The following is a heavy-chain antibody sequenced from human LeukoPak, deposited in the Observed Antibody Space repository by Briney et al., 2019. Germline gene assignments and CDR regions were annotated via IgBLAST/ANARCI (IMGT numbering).Heavy chain of an antibody. CDR3: AKDGYYDSSAYYYVRYFDL. CDR1: GFTFSSYE. Sequence: RGSLRLSCAASGFTFSSYEMNWVRQAPGKGLQWVSSISGSGDRTYYADSVKGRFTISRDNSKNTLYLQMNSLRAEDTAVYYCAKDGYYDSSAYYYVRYFDLWGRGTLVTVSS. J-gene: IGHJ2*01. D-gene: IGHD3-22*01. CDR2: ISGSGDRT. V-gene: IGHV3-23*01.